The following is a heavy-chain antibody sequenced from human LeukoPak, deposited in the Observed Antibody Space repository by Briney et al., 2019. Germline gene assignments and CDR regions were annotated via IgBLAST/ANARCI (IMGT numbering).Heavy chain of an antibody. CDR2: IKQDESEK. CDR3: ARDLVVVLTTTAASDY. V-gene: IGHV3-7*01. D-gene: IGHD2-15*01. Sequence: QPGGSLRLSCAASGFTLSNHWMSWVRQAPGKGLEWVANIKQDESEKYYVDSVKGRFTISRDNAKKSLYLQMNSLRAEDTAVYYCARDLVVVLTTTAASDYWGQGTLVTVSS. J-gene: IGHJ4*02. CDR1: GFTLSNHW.